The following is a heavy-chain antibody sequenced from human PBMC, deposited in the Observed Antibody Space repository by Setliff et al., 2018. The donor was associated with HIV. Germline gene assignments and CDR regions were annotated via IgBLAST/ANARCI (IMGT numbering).Heavy chain of an antibody. V-gene: IGHV3-53*01. Sequence: HPGGSLRLSCAASGFTVGNNHLTWVRQAPGKGLEWVSVMNSDGGTYYADSVKGRFTISRDNSINIVYLHMNNLIAEDTAVYYCAKGVKWLAPWGRGTLVTVSS. D-gene: IGHD2-21*01. CDR2: MNSDGGT. CDR3: AKGVKWLAP. J-gene: IGHJ5*02. CDR1: GFTVGNNH.